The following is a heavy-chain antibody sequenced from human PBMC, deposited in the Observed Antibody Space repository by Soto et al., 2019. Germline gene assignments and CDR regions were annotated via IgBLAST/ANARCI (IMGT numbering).Heavy chain of an antibody. CDR2: ISYDGNNK. Sequence: ESGGGVVQPGRSLRLSCAASGFTFSPYGMHWVRQAPGKGLEWVAVISYDGNNKYYADSVKGRFTIDRDNSKNTLFLQMDSLSAEDTAVYYCAKDHLPSTVTTPGYCGQGTLVTVSS. CDR1: GFTFSPYG. CDR3: AKDHLPSTVTTPGY. D-gene: IGHD4-17*01. J-gene: IGHJ4*02. V-gene: IGHV3-30*18.